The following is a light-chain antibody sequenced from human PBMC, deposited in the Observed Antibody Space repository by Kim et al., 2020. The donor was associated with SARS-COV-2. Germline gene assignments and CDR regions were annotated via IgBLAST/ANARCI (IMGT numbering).Light chain of an antibody. V-gene: IGKV3-15*01. CDR1: QSIGSS. J-gene: IGKJ4*01. Sequence: EIVMTQSPAALSVSPGERTTLSCRASQSIGSSLAWYQQRPGQDPRLLLHTASTRATDIPARFRGSWSGTEFTLTISSLQSEDFAVYYCQQYNNWSPLTFGGGTKVDIK. CDR3: QQYNNWSPLT. CDR2: TAS.